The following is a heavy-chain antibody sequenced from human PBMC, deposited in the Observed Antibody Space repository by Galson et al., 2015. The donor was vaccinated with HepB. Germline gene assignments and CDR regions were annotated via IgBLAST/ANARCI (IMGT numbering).Heavy chain of an antibody. D-gene: IGHD3-3*01. CDR1: GFTFSPFG. CDR2: IGRDLNYI. CDR3: SRDASEWSRDY. V-gene: IGHV3-21*03. J-gene: IGHJ4*02. Sequence: SLRLSCAASGFTFSPFGMTWVRQAPGKGLEWVSVIGRDLNYIHYADSVKGRFITSRDNAKNTEYLQMNSLRVEDSGVYYCSRDASEWSRDYWGQGTLVTVSS.